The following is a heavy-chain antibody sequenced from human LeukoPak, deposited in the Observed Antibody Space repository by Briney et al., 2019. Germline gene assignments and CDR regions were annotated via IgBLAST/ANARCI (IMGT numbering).Heavy chain of an antibody. CDR1: GYTFTSYD. D-gene: IGHD6-13*01. J-gene: IGHJ3*02. V-gene: IGHV1-18*01. CDR3: ARDKEYSSSWLSDAFDI. CDR2: ISAYNGNT. Sequence: GASVKVSCKASGYTFTSYDINWVRQATGQGLEWMGWISAYNGNTNYAQKLQGRVTMTTDTSTSTAYMELRSLRSDDTAVYYCARDKEYSSSWLSDAFDIWGQGTMVTVSS.